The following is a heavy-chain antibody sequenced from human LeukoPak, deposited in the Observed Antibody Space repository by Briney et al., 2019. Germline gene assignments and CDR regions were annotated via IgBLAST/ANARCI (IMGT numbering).Heavy chain of an antibody. CDR1: GFTFSNSW. Sequence: GGSLRLSCAASGFTFSNSWMSWVRQAPGKGLEWVANIKVDGSEKYYVDSVKGRFTISRDNAKNSLYLQMNSLRAEDTAVYYCARAYSSPNWFDPWGQGTLVT. D-gene: IGHD6-13*01. J-gene: IGHJ5*02. V-gene: IGHV3-7*04. CDR2: IKVDGSEK. CDR3: ARAYSSPNWFDP.